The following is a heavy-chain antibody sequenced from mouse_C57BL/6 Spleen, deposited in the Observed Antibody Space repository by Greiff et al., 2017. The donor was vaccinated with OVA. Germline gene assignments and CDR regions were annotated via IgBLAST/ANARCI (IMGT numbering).Heavy chain of an antibody. CDR1: GYAFSSSW. D-gene: IGHD1-1*01. Sequence: VQLQESGPELVKPGASVKISCKASGYAFSSSWMNWVKQRPGKGLEWIGRIYPGDGDTNYNGKFKGKATLTADKSSSTAYMQLSSRTSEDSAVYFCTYYGSPSSYWYFDVWGTGTTVTVSS. V-gene: IGHV1-82*01. CDR3: TYYGSPSSYWYFDV. CDR2: IYPGDGDT. J-gene: IGHJ1*03.